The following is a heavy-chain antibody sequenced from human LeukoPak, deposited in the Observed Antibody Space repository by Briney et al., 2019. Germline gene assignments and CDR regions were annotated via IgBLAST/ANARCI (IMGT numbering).Heavy chain of an antibody. CDR2: ISYDGSNK. CDR3: AKGSLGGSWYKFLIDY. Sequence: GGSLRLSCAASGFAFSSYGMHWVRQAPGKGLEWVAVISYDGSNKYYADSVKGRFTISRDNSKNTLYLQMNSLRAEDTAVYYCAKGSLGGSWYKFLIDYWGQGTLVTVSS. D-gene: IGHD6-13*01. V-gene: IGHV3-30*18. CDR1: GFAFSSYG. J-gene: IGHJ4*02.